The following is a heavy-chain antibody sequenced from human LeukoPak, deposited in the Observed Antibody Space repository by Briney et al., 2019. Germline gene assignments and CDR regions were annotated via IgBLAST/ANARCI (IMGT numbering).Heavy chain of an antibody. CDR2: IYSGGST. CDR3: ARVSYGSNFDY. V-gene: IGHV3-53*01. CDR1: GFTVSSNY. J-gene: IGHJ4*02. D-gene: IGHD3-16*01. Sequence: PGGSLRLSCAASGFTVSSNYMSWVRQAPGKGLEWVSVIYSGGSTYYADSVKGRFTISRDNSKNTLYLQMNSLRAEDTAVYYCARVSYGSNFDYWGQGTLVTVSS.